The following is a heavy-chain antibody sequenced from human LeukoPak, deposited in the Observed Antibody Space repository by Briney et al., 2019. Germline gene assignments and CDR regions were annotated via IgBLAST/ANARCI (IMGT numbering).Heavy chain of an antibody. CDR3: AKCRTTCYANGFDF. Sequence: GGSLRLSCPASGFTFSSFSMSWVRQAPGKGLEWVSDISGSGGDTHYADSVKGRFTISRDNSKNTLHLQMNSLRAEDTAVYYCAKCRTTCYANGFDFWGQGTKVTVSS. CDR2: ISGSGGDT. J-gene: IGHJ3*01. D-gene: IGHD2-2*01. V-gene: IGHV3-23*01. CDR1: GFTFSSFS.